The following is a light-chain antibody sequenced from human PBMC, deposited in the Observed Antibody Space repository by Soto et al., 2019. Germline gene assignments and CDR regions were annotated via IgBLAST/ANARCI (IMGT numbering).Light chain of an antibody. CDR1: QSVSIW. CDR3: EQYKISSP. CDR2: DAS. J-gene: IGKJ1*01. Sequence: IHVTKPPSSLSASFGDRVTITCRASQSVSIWLAWYRQKPGKAPEVLVWDASSLQRGVPSRFSGSGSGTEFTLTIISLQPDDFGVYYCEQYKISSPFGQGTK. V-gene: IGKV1-5*01.